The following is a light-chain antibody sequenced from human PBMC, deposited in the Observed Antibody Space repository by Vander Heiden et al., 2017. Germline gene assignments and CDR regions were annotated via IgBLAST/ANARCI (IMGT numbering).Light chain of an antibody. CDR1: QSLLHSNGYNY. CDR2: LGS. Sequence: DIVMPQSPLSLPVTPGEPASISCRSSQSLLHSNGYNYLDWYLQKPGQSPQLLIDLGSNRASGVPDRFSGSGSGTDFTLKISRVEAEDVGVYYCRQALQTLYTFGQGTKLEIK. CDR3: RQALQTLYT. V-gene: IGKV2-28*01. J-gene: IGKJ2*01.